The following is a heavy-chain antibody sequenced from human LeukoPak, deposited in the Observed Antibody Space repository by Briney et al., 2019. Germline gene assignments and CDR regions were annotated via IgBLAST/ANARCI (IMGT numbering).Heavy chain of an antibody. D-gene: IGHD6-13*01. CDR2: IYSGGSS. Sequence: GGSLRLSCAASGFTVSSNYMTWVRQAPGKGLEWVSIIYSGGSSDYADSVKGRFTISRDNSNNTVYLEMSSLRAEDTAVYYCARDLGSSWYYGMDVWGQGTTVTVSS. CDR1: GFTVSSNY. CDR3: ARDLGSSWYYGMDV. V-gene: IGHV3-66*01. J-gene: IGHJ6*02.